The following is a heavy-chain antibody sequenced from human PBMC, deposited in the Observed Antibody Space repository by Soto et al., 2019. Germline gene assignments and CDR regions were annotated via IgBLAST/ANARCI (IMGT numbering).Heavy chain of an antibody. D-gene: IGHD4-17*01. CDR2: ITPMFGTP. Sequence: ASVKVSSQASGGTFRRYTITWVRQAPGQALEWMGGITPMFGTPNYAQKFRGRVTITADESTSTAYMELSSLRSEETAMYFCASDSPGDNGLIDHWGRGSLLTASS. CDR3: ASDSPGDNGLIDH. J-gene: IGHJ4*02. CDR1: GGTFRRYT. V-gene: IGHV1-69*13.